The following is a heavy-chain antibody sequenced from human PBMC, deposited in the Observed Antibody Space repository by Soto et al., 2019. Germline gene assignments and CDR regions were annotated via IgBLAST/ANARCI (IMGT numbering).Heavy chain of an antibody. D-gene: IGHD4-17*01. CDR2: IYYSGST. V-gene: IGHV4-59*01. J-gene: IGHJ4*02. Sequence: SETLSLTCTVSGGSISSYYWSWIRQPPGKGLEWIGYIYYSGSTNYNPSLKSRVTISVDTSKNQFSLKLSSVTAADTAAYYCARFSTVTTKVLDHWGQGAPVTVSS. CDR3: ARFSTVTTKVLDH. CDR1: GGSISSYY.